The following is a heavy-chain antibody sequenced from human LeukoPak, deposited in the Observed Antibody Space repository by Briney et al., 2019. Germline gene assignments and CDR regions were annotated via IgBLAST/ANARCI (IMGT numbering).Heavy chain of an antibody. D-gene: IGHD1-14*01. CDR3: ARDQSVAVWDY. Sequence: GSLRLSCAASGFTFSSYSMNWVRQAPGKGLEWVSFITSSSSTIYYADSVKGRFTISRDNAKNSLYLQMNRLRVEDAAVYFCARDQSVAVWDYWGPGTLVTVSS. V-gene: IGHV3-48*01. J-gene: IGHJ4*02. CDR2: ITSSSSTI. CDR1: GFTFSSYS.